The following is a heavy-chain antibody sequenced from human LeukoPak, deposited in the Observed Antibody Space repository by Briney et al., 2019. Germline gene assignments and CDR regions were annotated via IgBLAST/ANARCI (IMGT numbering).Heavy chain of an antibody. CDR1: GFTFDDYA. D-gene: IGHD3-22*01. CDR3: AKDISATMIVVDY. V-gene: IGHV3-9*01. CDR2: ISWNSGNI. Sequence: GGSLRLSCAASGFTFDDYAMHWVRQAPGKGLEWVSGISWNSGNIVYADSVKGRFTISRDNAKNSLYLQMNSLRAEDTALYYCAKDISATMIVVDYWGQGTLVTVSS. J-gene: IGHJ4*02.